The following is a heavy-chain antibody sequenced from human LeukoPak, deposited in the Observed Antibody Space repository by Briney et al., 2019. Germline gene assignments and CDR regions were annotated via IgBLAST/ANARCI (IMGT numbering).Heavy chain of an antibody. CDR2: IYYDGNT. V-gene: IGHV4-59*08. D-gene: IGHD3-10*01. Sequence: SETLSLTCTVSGGSISSHYWSWIRQSPGKGLGWSGYIYYDGNTSYNPSLKSRVTISLDTSKNQFSLEMSSVTAADTAVYYCVRHVLFYYYYYMDVWGTGTTVTVSS. CDR1: GGSISSHY. J-gene: IGHJ6*03. CDR3: VRHVLFYYYYYMDV.